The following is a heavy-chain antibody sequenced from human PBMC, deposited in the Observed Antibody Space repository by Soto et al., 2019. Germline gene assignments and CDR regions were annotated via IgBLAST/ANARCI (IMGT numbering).Heavy chain of an antibody. V-gene: IGHV3-74*01. D-gene: IGHD3-10*01. CDR1: GFTFNSYW. CDR2: INTDGTSA. CDR3: ARERSLRYYGSGSYSPIDY. Sequence: GGSLRLSCAASGFTFNSYWMHWVRQAPGKGLVWVSRINTDGTSATYGDSVKGRFTISRDNAKNTVYLQMNSLRAEDTALYYCARERSLRYYGSGSYSPIDYWGQGT. J-gene: IGHJ4*02.